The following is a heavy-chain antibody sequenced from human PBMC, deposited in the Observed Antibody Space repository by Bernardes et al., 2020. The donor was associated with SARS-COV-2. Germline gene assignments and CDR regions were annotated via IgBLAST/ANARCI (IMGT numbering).Heavy chain of an antibody. V-gene: IGHV1-2*02. CDR3: ARGGGLYSLWFVETFIDPYYYGMDV. J-gene: IGHJ6*02. CDR1: GYTFTGYY. CDR2: INPNSGGT. Sequence: ASVKVSCKASGYTFTGYYMHWVRQAPGQGLEWMGWINPNSGGTNYAQKFQGRVTMTRDTSISTAYMELSRLRSDDTAVYYCARGGGLYSLWFVETFIDPYYYGMDVWGQGTTVTVSS. D-gene: IGHD3-10*01.